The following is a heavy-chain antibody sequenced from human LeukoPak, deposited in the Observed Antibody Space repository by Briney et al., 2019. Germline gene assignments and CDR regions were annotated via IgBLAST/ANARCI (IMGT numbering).Heavy chain of an antibody. CDR2: ISYDGSNK. CDR1: GFTFSSYA. CDR3: ARGASGATTFGY. D-gene: IGHD5-12*01. V-gene: IGHV3-30*04. Sequence: GGSLRLSCAASGFTFSSYAMHWVRQAPGKGLEWVAVISYDGSNKYYADSVKGRFTISRDNSKNTLYLQMNSLRAEDTAVYYCARGASGATTFGYWGQGTLVTVSS. J-gene: IGHJ4*02.